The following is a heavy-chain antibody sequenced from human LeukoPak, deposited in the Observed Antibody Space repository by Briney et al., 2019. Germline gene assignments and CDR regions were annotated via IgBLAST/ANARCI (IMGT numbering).Heavy chain of an antibody. CDR2: TNPNSGNT. V-gene: IGHV1-8*01. Sequence: ASVKVSCKASGYTFSSDDINWVRQATGQGLERMGFTNPNSGNTDYVHKFQGRVTMTRNTSISTAYMELSSLRSDDTAVYYCARAKAKVVVATVYYYSGMDVWGQGTTVTVSS. D-gene: IGHD2-15*01. CDR3: ARAKAKVVVATVYYYSGMDV. J-gene: IGHJ6*02. CDR1: GYTFSSDD.